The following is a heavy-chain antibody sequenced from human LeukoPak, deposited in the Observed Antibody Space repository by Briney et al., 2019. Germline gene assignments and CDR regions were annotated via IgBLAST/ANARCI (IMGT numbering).Heavy chain of an antibody. CDR3: ARDLYCSSTSCYSYYYYGMDV. D-gene: IGHD2-2*01. J-gene: IGHJ6*02. CDR2: ISAYXXNT. CDR1: GYTFTSYG. Sequence: ASVKVSCKASGYTFTSYGISWVRQAPGQGLEWMGWISAYXXNTNYAQKLQGRVTMTTDTSTSTAYMELRSLRSDDTAVYYCARDLYCSSTSCYSYYYYGMDVWGQGTTVTVSS. V-gene: IGHV1-18*01.